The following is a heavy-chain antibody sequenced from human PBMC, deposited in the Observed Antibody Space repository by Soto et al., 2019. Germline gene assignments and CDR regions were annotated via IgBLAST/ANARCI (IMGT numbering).Heavy chain of an antibody. J-gene: IGHJ4*02. CDR3: ARPSRGALVG. D-gene: IGHD2-2*01. Sequence: QVQLQESGPGLVKPSETLSLTCTVSGGSISSYYWSWIRQPPGKGLEWIGYIYYSGSTNYNPSLKSRVTISVDTSKNQFSLKLSSVTAADTAVYYCARPSRGALVGWGQGTLVTVSS. CDR2: IYYSGST. V-gene: IGHV4-59*08. CDR1: GGSISSYY.